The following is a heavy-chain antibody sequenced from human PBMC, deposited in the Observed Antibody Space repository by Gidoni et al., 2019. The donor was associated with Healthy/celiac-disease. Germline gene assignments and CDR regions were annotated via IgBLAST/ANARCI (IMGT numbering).Heavy chain of an antibody. D-gene: IGHD6-13*01. J-gene: IGHJ3*02. V-gene: IGHV3-30*03. CDR2: ISYDGSNK. Sequence: QVQLVESGGGVVQPGRSLRLSCAASGFTFSSYGMHWVRQAPGKGLEWVAVISYDGSNKYYADSVKGRFTISRDNSKNTLYLQMNSLRAEDTAVYYCARKRAATNAFDIWGQGTMVTVSS. CDR3: ARKRAATNAFDI. CDR1: GFTFSSYG.